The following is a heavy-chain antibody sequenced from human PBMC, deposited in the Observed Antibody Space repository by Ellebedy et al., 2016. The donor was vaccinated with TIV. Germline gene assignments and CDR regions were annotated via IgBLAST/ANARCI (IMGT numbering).Heavy chain of an antibody. J-gene: IGHJ4*02. Sequence: PGGSLRLSCAASGFTFSIYAMSRVRQAPGKGLEWVSLISGSGDSTYYADSVKGRFTISRDNSKNTLYVQMNSLGADDTAVYYCARGVLSGYWGQGTLVTVSS. CDR3: ARGVLSGY. D-gene: IGHD2/OR15-2a*01. CDR2: ISGSGDST. V-gene: IGHV3-23*01. CDR1: GFTFSIYA.